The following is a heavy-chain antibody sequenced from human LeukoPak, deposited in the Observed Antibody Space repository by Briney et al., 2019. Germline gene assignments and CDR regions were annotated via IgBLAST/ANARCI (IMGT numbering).Heavy chain of an antibody. CDR3: ASSTVTVTTRFYYYYYMDV. V-gene: IGHV4-38-2*02. D-gene: IGHD4-17*01. J-gene: IGHJ6*03. Sequence: SETLSLTCTVSAYSISSGYYWGWIRQPPGKGLEWIGSIYHSGSTYYNPSLKSRVTISVDTSKNQFSLKLSSVTAADTAVYYCASSTVTVTTRFYYYYYMDVWGKGTTVTVSS. CDR1: AYSISSGYY. CDR2: IYHSGST.